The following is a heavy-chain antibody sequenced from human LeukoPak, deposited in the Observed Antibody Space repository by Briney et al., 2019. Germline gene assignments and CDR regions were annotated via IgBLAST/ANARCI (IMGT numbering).Heavy chain of an antibody. J-gene: IGHJ4*02. V-gene: IGHV3-74*01. D-gene: IGHD6-13*01. CDR1: GFTFSPYW. CDR2: INSDGTVT. Sequence: PGRSLRLSCAASGFTFSPYWMKWVRQAPGKGLEWVSRINSDGTVTSYADSVKGRFTVSRDNAKNTLHLHMNSLRAEDTAVYFCVREYGSSCYSWGQGALVTVSP. CDR3: VREYGSSCYS.